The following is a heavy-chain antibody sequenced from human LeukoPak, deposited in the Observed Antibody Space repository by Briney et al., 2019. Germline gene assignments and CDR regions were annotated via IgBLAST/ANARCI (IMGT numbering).Heavy chain of an antibody. CDR3: ARVTPGRNWNYGRWFDY. Sequence: SETLSLTCAVYGGSFSGYYWSWIRQPPGKGLEWIGEINHSGSTNYNPSLKSRVTISVDTSKNQFSLKLSSVTAADTAVYYCARVTPGRNWNYGRWFDYWGQGTLVTVSS. J-gene: IGHJ4*02. V-gene: IGHV4-34*01. CDR1: GGSFSGYY. CDR2: INHSGST. D-gene: IGHD1-7*01.